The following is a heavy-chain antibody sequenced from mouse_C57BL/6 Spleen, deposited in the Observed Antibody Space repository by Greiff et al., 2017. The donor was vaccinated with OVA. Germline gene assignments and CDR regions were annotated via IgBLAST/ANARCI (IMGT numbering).Heavy chain of an antibody. CDR2: IRNKANGYTT. V-gene: IGHV7-3*01. CDR3: ARYNHYSNLAWFAY. CDR1: GFTFTDYY. Sequence: EVMLVESGGGLVQPGGSLSLSCAASGFTFTDYYMSWVRQPPGKALEWLGFIRNKANGYTTEYSASVKGRFTISRDNSQSILYLQMNALRAEDSATYYCARYNHYSNLAWFAYWGQGTLVTVSA. D-gene: IGHD2-5*01. J-gene: IGHJ3*01.